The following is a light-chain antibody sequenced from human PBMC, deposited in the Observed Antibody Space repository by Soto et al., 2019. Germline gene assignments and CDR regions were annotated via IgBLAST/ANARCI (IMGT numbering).Light chain of an antibody. CDR2: GAS. J-gene: IGKJ1*01. CDR3: QQYGSSPPT. CDR1: QSVSSSY. Sequence: IVLTQSPATLSVSPGATATLSCRASQSVSSSYLAWYQQKPGQAPRLLIYGASSRATGIPDRFSGSGSGTDFTLTISRLEPEDFAVYYCQQYGSSPPTFGQGTKVDI. V-gene: IGKV3-20*01.